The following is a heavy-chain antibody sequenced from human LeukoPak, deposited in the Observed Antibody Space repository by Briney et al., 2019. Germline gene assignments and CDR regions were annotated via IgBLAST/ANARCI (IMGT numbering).Heavy chain of an antibody. CDR3: AKDPLQYGSGSYYFDY. CDR1: GFTISSCG. CDR2: IWYDGNNK. D-gene: IGHD3-10*01. Sequence: GGSLRLSCAASGFTISSCGMHWVRQAPGKGLEWVAFIWYDGNNKYYADSVKGRFTISRDSSKNTLYLQMSSLRAGDTAVYYCAKDPLQYGSGSYYFDYWGQGTLVTVSS. J-gene: IGHJ4*02. V-gene: IGHV3-30*02.